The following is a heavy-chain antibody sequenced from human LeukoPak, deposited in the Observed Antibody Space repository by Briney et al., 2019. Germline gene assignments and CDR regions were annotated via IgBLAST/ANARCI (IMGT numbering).Heavy chain of an antibody. CDR1: GFSFGNYA. CDR3: VKDPRDTYGTNWFVS. Sequence: GGSLGLSCVASGFSFGNYAMSWVRQAPGKGLQWVSQISGTGGATWYAGFARDRFTISRDNSKKTLYLQMSGLRVEDTAMYYCVKDPRDTYGTNWFVSWGQGTLLIVSS. V-gene: IGHV3-23*01. J-gene: IGHJ5*01. D-gene: IGHD2-21*01. CDR2: ISGTGGAT.